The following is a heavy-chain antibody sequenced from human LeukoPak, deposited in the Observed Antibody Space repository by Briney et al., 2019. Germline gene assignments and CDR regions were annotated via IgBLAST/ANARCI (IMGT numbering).Heavy chain of an antibody. D-gene: IGHD6-13*01. J-gene: IGHJ4*02. CDR3: AKDGFVPPPHRSSSGRPYYFDY. CDR1: GFTFSSYA. CDR2: ISYDGSNK. V-gene: IGHV3-30*04. Sequence: GGSLRLSCAASGFTFSSYAMHWVRQAPGKGLEWVAVISYDGSNKYYADSVKGRFTFSRDNSKNTLYLQMNSLRAEDTAVYYCAKDGFVPPPHRSSSGRPYYFDYWGQGTLVTVSS.